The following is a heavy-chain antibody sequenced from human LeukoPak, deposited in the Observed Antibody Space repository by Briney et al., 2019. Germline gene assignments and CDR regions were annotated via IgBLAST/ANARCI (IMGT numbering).Heavy chain of an antibody. J-gene: IGHJ5*02. V-gene: IGHV1-18*01. CDR2: ISACNGNT. CDR3: ARDFLPEWELLTTSWFDP. D-gene: IGHD1-26*01. Sequence: ASVKVSCKASGYTFTSYGISWVRQAPGQGLERMGWISACNGNTNYAQKLQGRVTITTDTSTSTAYLELRSLRSDDTAVYFCARDFLPEWELLTTSWFDPWGQGTLVTVSS. CDR1: GYTFTSYG.